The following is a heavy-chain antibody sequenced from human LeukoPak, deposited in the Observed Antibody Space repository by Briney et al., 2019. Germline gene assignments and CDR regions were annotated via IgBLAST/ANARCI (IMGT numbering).Heavy chain of an antibody. CDR2: VYYTGST. D-gene: IGHD1-26*01. V-gene: IGHV4-59*01. CDR1: GGSISSYY. CDR3: ARGAYYVDY. Sequence: SETLSLTCTVSGGSISSYYWSWVRQPPGKGLEWIGFVYYTGSTNYSPSLKSRVTISVDTSKNQFSLKLRSVTAADTAVYYCARGAYYVDYWGQGTLITVSS. J-gene: IGHJ4*02.